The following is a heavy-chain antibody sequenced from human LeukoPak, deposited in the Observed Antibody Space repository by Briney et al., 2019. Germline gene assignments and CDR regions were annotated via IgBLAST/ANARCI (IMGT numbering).Heavy chain of an antibody. V-gene: IGHV4-59*01. J-gene: IGHJ4*02. CDR1: GGSISSYY. CDR2: IYYSGST. Sequence: PSETLSLTCTVSGGSISSYYWSWIRQPPGKGLEWIGYIYYSGSTNYNPSLNSRVTISVETSKNQFSLKRSSVTAADTAVYYWARGLVPVDYWGQGTLVTVSS. CDR3: ARGLVPVDY. D-gene: IGHD6-19*01.